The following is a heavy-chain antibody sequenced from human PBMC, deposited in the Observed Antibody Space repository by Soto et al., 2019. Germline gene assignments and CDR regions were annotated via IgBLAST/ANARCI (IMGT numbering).Heavy chain of an antibody. CDR1: GGSISSGGYY. CDR3: ASRDRDWYTLDY. D-gene: IGHD3-9*01. Sequence: SETLSLTCTVSGGSISSGGYYWSWIRQHPGKGLEWIGYIYYSGSTYYNPSLKSRVTISVDTSKNQFSLKLSSVTAADTAVYYCASRDRDWYTLDYWGQGTLVTVSS. CDR2: IYYSGST. V-gene: IGHV4-31*03. J-gene: IGHJ4*02.